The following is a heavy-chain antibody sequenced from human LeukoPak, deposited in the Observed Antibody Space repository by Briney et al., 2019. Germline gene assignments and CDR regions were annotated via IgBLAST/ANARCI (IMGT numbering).Heavy chain of an antibody. Sequence: GGSLRLSCAASGFTFSSYWMHWVRQAPGKGLVWVSRINSDGSSTSYADSVKGRFTISRDNAKNTLYLQMNSLRAEDTAVYYCAKDREDSYGPKDYWGQGTLVTVSS. CDR1: GFTFSSYW. V-gene: IGHV3-74*01. D-gene: IGHD5-18*01. CDR3: AKDREDSYGPKDY. J-gene: IGHJ4*02. CDR2: INSDGSST.